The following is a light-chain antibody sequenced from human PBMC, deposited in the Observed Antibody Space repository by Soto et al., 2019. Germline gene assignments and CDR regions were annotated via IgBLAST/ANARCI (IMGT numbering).Light chain of an antibody. J-gene: IGLJ1*01. CDR1: SGDVGRYEY. CDR2: DVT. CDR3: CSFAGSYTYV. Sequence: QSVLTQPRSVSGSPGQSVTISCTGTSGDVGRYEYVSWYQQHPGKAPKLIIYDVTERPAGVPDRFSGSKSGNTASLTISGLQAEDEADYSCCSFAGSYTYVFXGGTKVTVL. V-gene: IGLV2-11*01.